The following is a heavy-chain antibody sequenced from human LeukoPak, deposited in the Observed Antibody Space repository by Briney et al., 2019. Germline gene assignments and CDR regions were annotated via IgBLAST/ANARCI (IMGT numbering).Heavy chain of an antibody. CDR2: IKQDGSEK. CDR1: GFTFSSYW. Sequence: GGSLRLPCAASGFTFSSYWMSWVRQAPGKGLEWVANIKQDGSEKYYVDSVKGRFTISRDNAKSTLYLQMNSLRVEDTAVYYCVADLGDYADFWGQGTLVTVSS. J-gene: IGHJ4*02. V-gene: IGHV3-7*01. CDR3: VADLGDYADF.